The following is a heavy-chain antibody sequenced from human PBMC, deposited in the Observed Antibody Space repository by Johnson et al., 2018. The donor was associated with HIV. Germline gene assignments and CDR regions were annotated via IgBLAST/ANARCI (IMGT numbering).Heavy chain of an antibody. CDR2: ISYDGSNK. CDR3: AREVDAFDM. CDR1: GFTFSTYA. J-gene: IGHJ3*02. Sequence: MQLVESGGGVVPPGRSLRLSCAASGFTFSTYAMHWVRQAPGKGLEWVAVISYDGSNKYYADSVKGRFTISRDNAKNTLYLQMNSLRAEDTAVYYCAREVDAFDMWGQGTLVTVSS. V-gene: IGHV3-30*04.